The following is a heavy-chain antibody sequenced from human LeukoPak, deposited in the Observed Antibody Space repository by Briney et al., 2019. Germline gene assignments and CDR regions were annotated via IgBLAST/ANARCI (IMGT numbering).Heavy chain of an antibody. CDR2: ISGSGGST. CDR3: ATPHPATYGDYMTLYY. CDR1: GFTFSSYA. J-gene: IGHJ4*02. V-gene: IGHV3-23*01. Sequence: GGSLRLSCAASGFTFSSYAMSWVRQTPGKGLEWVSTISGSGGSTYYADSVKGRFTSSRDNSKNTLYLQMSSLRPEDTAVYYCATPHPATYGDYMTLYYWGQGTLVTVSS. D-gene: IGHD4-17*01.